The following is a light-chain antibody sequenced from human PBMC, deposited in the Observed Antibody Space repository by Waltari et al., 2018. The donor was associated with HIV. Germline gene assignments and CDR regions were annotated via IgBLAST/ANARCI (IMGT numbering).Light chain of an antibody. J-gene: IGLJ2*01. CDR3: CSYGPSDTPVV. CDR1: NSDVGGYWY. V-gene: IGLV2-11*01. CDR2: DVN. Sequence: QSALTQPRSVSGSPGQSVTISCTGTNSDVGGYWYVSWYQQHPGKAPKLLLFDVNKRPSGVPDRFTGSKSGNTASPTISGLQAEDEADYSCCSYGPSDTPVVFGVGTKLTVL.